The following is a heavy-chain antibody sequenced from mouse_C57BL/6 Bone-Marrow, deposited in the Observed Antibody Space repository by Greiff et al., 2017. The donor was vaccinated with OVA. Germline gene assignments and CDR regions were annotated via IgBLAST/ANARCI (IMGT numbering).Heavy chain of an antibody. CDR1: GYTFTSYG. Sequence: VKLVESGAELARPGASVKLSCKASGYTFTSYGISWVKQRTGQGLEWIGEIYPRSGNTYYNEKFKGKATLTADKSSSTAYMELRSLTSEDSAVYFCAREAIYPPHYWGQGTTLTVSS. CDR3: AREAIYPPHY. D-gene: IGHD1-1*01. J-gene: IGHJ2*01. V-gene: IGHV1-81*01. CDR2: IYPRSGNT.